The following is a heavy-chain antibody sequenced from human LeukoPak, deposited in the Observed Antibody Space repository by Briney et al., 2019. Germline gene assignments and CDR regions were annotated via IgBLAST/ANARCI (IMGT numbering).Heavy chain of an antibody. D-gene: IGHD6-13*01. CDR2: IWYGGSNK. CDR3: AKDMKRSIAAAGLAWFDP. CDR1: GFTFSSYG. Sequence: GGSLRLSCAASGFTFSSYGMHWVRQAPGKGLEWVAVIWYGGSNKYYADSVKGRFTISRDNSKNTLYLQMNSLRAEDTAVYYCAKDMKRSIAAAGLAWFDPWGQGTLVTVSS. V-gene: IGHV3-30*02. J-gene: IGHJ5*02.